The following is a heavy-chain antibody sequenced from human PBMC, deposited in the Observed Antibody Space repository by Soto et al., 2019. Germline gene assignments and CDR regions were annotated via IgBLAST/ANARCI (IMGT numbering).Heavy chain of an antibody. J-gene: IGHJ5*02. V-gene: IGHV4-31*03. CDR3: ARARQYYDCELDP. Sequence: QVQLQESGPGLVKPSQTLSLTCTVSGDSITRGAYYWTWIRQHPGKGLEWIGYISNTGSTYYNPPLNSRLAISPDTSENQLSLKLTSVTAAHTAISCCARARQYYDCELDPWGQGTLVTVSS. CDR2: ISNTGST. CDR1: GDSITRGAYY. D-gene: IGHD3-16*01.